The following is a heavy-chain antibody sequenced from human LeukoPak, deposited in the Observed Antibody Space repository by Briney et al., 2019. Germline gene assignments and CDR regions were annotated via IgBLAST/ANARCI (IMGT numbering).Heavy chain of an antibody. D-gene: IGHD1-26*01. CDR3: ARHSKGARPLTPFDY. V-gene: IGHV5-51*01. CDR1: GYSFTSYW. Sequence: GESLKISCKGSGYSFTSYWIGWVRQMPGKGLEWMGIIYPGDSDTRYSPSFQGQVTISADKSISTAYLQWSSLKASDTAMYYCARHSKGARPLTPFDYWGQGTLVTVSS. J-gene: IGHJ4*02. CDR2: IYPGDSDT.